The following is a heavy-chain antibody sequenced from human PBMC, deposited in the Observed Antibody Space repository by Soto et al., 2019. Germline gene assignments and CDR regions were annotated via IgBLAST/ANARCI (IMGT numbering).Heavy chain of an antibody. CDR2: ISSSSSYT. CDR3: ATGGGSSGWSMDV. Sequence: GGSLRLSCAASGFTFSDYYMSWIRQAPGKGLEWVSYISSSSSYTNYADSVKGRFTISRDNSKNTLDLQMNSLRAEDTAVYYCATGGGSSGWSMDVWGQGTTVTVSS. J-gene: IGHJ6*02. V-gene: IGHV3-11*06. CDR1: GFTFSDYY. D-gene: IGHD6-13*01.